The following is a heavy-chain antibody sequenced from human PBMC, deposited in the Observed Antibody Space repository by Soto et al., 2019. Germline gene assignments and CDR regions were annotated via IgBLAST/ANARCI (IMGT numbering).Heavy chain of an antibody. D-gene: IGHD3-22*01. Sequence: PGGSLRLSCAASGFTFSSYAMSWVRQAPGKGLEWVSAISGSGGSTYYADSVKGRFTISRDNSKNTLYLQMNSLRAEDTAVYYCAKMGYYDSSGYAHDAFDIWGQGTTVTVS. V-gene: IGHV3-23*01. CDR1: GFTFSSYA. CDR3: AKMGYYDSSGYAHDAFDI. CDR2: ISGSGGST. J-gene: IGHJ3*02.